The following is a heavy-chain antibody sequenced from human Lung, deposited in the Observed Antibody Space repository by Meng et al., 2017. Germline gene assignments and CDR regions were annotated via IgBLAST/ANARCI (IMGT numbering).Heavy chain of an antibody. V-gene: IGHV4-4*02. Sequence: QVQAEESGPGLVKPSGTLSLTCGVSGGPISSSNWWSWVRQPPGKGLEWIGEIYHSGGTKYNPSLKSRVTISVDKSKNQFSLKLSSVTAADTAVYYCARGLGEAVVPRTMFDYWGQGTLVTVSS. J-gene: IGHJ4*02. D-gene: IGHD2-2*01. CDR1: GGPISSSNW. CDR2: IYHSGGT. CDR3: ARGLGEAVVPRTMFDY.